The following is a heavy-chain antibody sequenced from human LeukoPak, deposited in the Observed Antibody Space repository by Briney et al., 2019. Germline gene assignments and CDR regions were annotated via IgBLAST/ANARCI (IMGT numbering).Heavy chain of an antibody. J-gene: IGHJ4*02. D-gene: IGHD3-22*01. Sequence: GGSLRLSCAASGFTFSDYYMSWIRQAPGKGLEWVSYISSSGSTIYYADSVKGRFTISRDNAKNTLSLQMSSMGVEDSAVYYCARSAYYGTTGYYYDYWGQGTLVTVSS. V-gene: IGHV3-11*04. CDR1: GFTFSDYY. CDR3: ARSAYYGTTGYYYDY. CDR2: ISSSGSTI.